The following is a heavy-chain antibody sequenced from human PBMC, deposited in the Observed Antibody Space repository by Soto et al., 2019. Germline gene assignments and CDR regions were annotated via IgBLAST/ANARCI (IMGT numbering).Heavy chain of an antibody. Sequence: SETLSLTCAVSGGSISSSSYYWGWIRQPPGKGLEWIGSIYYSGSTYYNPSLKSRVTISGDTSKNQFSLKLSSVTAADTAVYYCARDRKEEMATIIIDYWGQGTLVTVSS. J-gene: IGHJ4*02. V-gene: IGHV4-39*07. CDR2: IYYSGST. CDR1: GGSISSSSYY. D-gene: IGHD5-12*01. CDR3: ARDRKEEMATIIIDY.